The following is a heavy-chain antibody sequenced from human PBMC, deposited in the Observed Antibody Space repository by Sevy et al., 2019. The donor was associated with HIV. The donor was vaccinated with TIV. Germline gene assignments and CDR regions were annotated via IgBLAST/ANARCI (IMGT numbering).Heavy chain of an antibody. CDR1: GGSISSYY. Sequence: SETLSLTCTVSGGSISSYYWSWIRQPAGKGLEWIGRIYTSRSTNYNPSLKSRVTMSVDTSKNQFSLKLSSVTAADTAVYYCARDGFQVVAATDLWRWFDPWGQGTLVTVSS. CDR2: IYTSRST. D-gene: IGHD2-15*01. J-gene: IGHJ5*02. CDR3: ARDGFQVVAATDLWRWFDP. V-gene: IGHV4-4*07.